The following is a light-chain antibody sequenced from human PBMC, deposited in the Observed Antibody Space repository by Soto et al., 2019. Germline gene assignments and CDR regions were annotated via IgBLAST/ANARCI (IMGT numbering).Light chain of an antibody. CDR1: SSDVGGYNY. CDR2: TNT. Sequence: QSALTQPRSVSGSPGQSVAISCTGTSSDVGGYNYVSWYQHVPTTAPKLLIYTNTQRPSGVPDRFSGSKSGTSASLAISGLQSEDEADYYCASWDDSLNGPVFGTGTKVTVL. CDR3: ASWDDSLNGPV. V-gene: IGLV2-11*01. J-gene: IGLJ1*01.